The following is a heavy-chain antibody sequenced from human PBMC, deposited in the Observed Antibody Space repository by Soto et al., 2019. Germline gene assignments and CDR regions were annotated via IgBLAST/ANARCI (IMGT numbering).Heavy chain of an antibody. D-gene: IGHD4-4*01. V-gene: IGHV3-7*03. Sequence: EVQLVQSGGGLVQPWGSLRLSCVGSGFNFTDFYMNWVRQAPGKGLEWVANIRPDGSETNYVESVKGRFTTSRDNAKNSLFLQMNSLIADDTAVYYCAGWGGHDYNYWGQGILVPIS. J-gene: IGHJ4*02. CDR2: IRPDGSET. CDR3: AGWGGHDYNY. CDR1: GFNFTDFY.